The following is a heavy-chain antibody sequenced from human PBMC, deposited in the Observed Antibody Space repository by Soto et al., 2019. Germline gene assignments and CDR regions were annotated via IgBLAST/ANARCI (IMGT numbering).Heavy chain of an antibody. V-gene: IGHV3-7*01. Sequence: PGGSVRLSCAASRFTFSSCWMSWVRQAPGKGLEWVANIKQDGSEKTYVDSVKGRFTISRDNAEKSLSLQMSSLRAEDTAVYYCARPRIQLWAPDGFHIWGQGTMVT. J-gene: IGHJ3*02. D-gene: IGHD5-18*01. CDR3: ARPRIQLWAPDGFHI. CDR1: RFTFSSCW. CDR2: IKQDGSEK.